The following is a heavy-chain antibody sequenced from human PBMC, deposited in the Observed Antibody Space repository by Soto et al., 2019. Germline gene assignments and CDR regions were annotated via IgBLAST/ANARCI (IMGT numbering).Heavy chain of an antibody. CDR1: GFTFSSYA. CDR2: ISYDGSNK. D-gene: IGHD5-18*01. CDR3: ARDWAIQLWFRYYYGMDV. Sequence: GGSLRLSCAASGFTFSSYAMHWVRQAPGKGLEWVAVISYDGSNKYYADSVKGRFTISRDNSKNTLYLQMNSLRAEDTAVYYCARDWAIQLWFRYYYGMDVWGQGTTVTVSS. J-gene: IGHJ6*02. V-gene: IGHV3-30-3*01.